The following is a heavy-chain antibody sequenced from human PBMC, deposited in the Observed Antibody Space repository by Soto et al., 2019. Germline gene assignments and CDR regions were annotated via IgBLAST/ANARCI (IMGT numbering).Heavy chain of an antibody. J-gene: IGHJ6*02. CDR1: GYTFTSYA. CDR3: ATVVVTANYYYYGMDV. CDR2: INAGNGNT. D-gene: IGHD2-21*02. V-gene: IGHV1-3*01. Sequence: ASVKVSCKASGYTFTSYAMHWVRQAPGQRLEWMGWINAGNGNTKYSQKFQGRVTITRDTSASTAYMELSSLRSEDTAVYYCATVVVTANYYYYGMDVWGQGTTVTVSS.